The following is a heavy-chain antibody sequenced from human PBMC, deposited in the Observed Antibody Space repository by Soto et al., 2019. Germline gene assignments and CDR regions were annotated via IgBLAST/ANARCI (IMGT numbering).Heavy chain of an antibody. CDR2: IGYDGYS. Sequence: QVQLQESGPGLVKPWETLSLTCTVSGGSIPNYYCSWFRQPPGKGLECIGYIGYDGYSVYNRTPKWRVTMSMNTSKTQFSLMLESVTVTDTAVYYCARHGFGSLHGLVDVWGQGTTVIVSS. CDR3: ARHGFGSLHGLVDV. J-gene: IGHJ6*02. D-gene: IGHD3-10*01. V-gene: IGHV4-59*08. CDR1: GGSIPNYY.